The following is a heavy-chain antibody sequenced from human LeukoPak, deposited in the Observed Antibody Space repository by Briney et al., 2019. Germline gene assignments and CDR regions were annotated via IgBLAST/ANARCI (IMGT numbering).Heavy chain of an antibody. V-gene: IGHV3-48*01. CDR1: GFTFSTYS. Sequence: GGSLRLSCAVSGFTFSTYSVNWVRQAPGKGLEWVSYIRSSSSTIWYADSVKGRFTISSDNAKSSLYLEMNSLRAEDTAVYFCARDHRWGFDYCGQGTLVTVSS. D-gene: IGHD7-27*01. CDR3: ARDHRWGFDY. J-gene: IGHJ4*02. CDR2: IRSSSSTI.